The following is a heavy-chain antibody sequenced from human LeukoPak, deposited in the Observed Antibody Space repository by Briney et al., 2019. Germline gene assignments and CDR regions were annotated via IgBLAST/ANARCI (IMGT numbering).Heavy chain of an antibody. CDR3: ARDPSGIGGAFDI. D-gene: IGHD3-16*01. V-gene: IGHV4-59*01. Sequence: SETLSLTCAVYGGSFSGYYWSWIRQPPGKGLEWIGYIYYSGSTNYNPSLKSRVTISVDTSKDQFSLKLSSVTAADTAVYYCARDPSGIGGAFDIWGQGTMVTVSS. J-gene: IGHJ3*02. CDR2: IYYSGST. CDR1: GGSFSGYY.